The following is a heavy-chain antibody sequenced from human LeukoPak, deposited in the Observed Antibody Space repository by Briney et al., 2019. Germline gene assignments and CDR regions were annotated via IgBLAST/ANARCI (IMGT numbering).Heavy chain of an antibody. D-gene: IGHD3-22*01. V-gene: IGHV3-23*01. Sequence: GGSLRLSYAASGFTFSSYRMSWVRQAPGKGLEWVSAISGSGGSTYYADSVKGRFTISRDNSKNTLYLQMNSLRAEDTAVYYCAKDGNYYDSSGYYPEDWGQGTLVTVSS. J-gene: IGHJ4*02. CDR1: GFTFSSYR. CDR3: AKDGNYYDSSGYYPED. CDR2: ISGSGGST.